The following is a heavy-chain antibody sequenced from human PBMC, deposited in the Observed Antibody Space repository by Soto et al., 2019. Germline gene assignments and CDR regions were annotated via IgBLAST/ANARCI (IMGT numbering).Heavy chain of an antibody. CDR1: GGSISGYY. Sequence: QVQLQESGPGLVKPSENLSLTCTVSGGSISGYYWSWIRQPAGKGLEWIGRMYNSERTNYNPSLKSRVTMSMHTSKNQFSLKLTSVTAADTAVYFCAREPLAHSYFDLWGQGTLVTVSS. V-gene: IGHV4-4*07. CDR2: MYNSERT. J-gene: IGHJ4*02. CDR3: AREPLAHSYFDL.